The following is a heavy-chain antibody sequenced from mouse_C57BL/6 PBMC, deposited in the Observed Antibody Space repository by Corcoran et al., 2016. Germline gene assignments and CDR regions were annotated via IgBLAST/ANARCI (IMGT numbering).Heavy chain of an antibody. Sequence: EVQLQQSGPVLVKPGASVKMSCKASGYTFTDYYMNWVKQSHGKSLEWIGVINPYNGGTSYNQKFKGKATLTVDKSSSTAYMELNSLTSEDSAVYYCARLHYGSSGGYFDVWGTGTTVTVSS. V-gene: IGHV1-19*01. J-gene: IGHJ1*03. D-gene: IGHD1-1*01. CDR2: INPYNGGT. CDR3: ARLHYGSSGGYFDV. CDR1: GYTFTDYY.